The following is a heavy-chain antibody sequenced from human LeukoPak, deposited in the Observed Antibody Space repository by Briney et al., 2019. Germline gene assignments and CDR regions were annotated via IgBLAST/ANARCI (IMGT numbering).Heavy chain of an antibody. Sequence: GGSLRLSCAASGFTFDDYAMHWVRQAPGKGLEWVSGISWNSGSIGYADSVKGRFTISRDNAKNSLYLQMNSLRAEDTALYYCAKDISPGYSYGGGFDYWGQGTLVTVSS. CDR3: AKDISPGYSYGGGFDY. J-gene: IGHJ4*02. CDR1: GFTFDDYA. D-gene: IGHD5-18*01. V-gene: IGHV3-9*01. CDR2: ISWNSGSI.